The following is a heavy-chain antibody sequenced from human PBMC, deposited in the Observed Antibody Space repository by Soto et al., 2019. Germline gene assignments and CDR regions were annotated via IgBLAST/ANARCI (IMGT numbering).Heavy chain of an antibody. J-gene: IGHJ5*02. CDR2: ISAYNGNT. Sequence: ASVKVSCKASGYTFTSYGITWVRQAPGQGLEWMGWISAYNGNTNYAQKLQGRVTMTTDTSTSTACMELRSLRSDDTAVYYCARAHYDILTGAPNWFDPWGQGTLVTV. D-gene: IGHD3-9*01. V-gene: IGHV1-18*01. CDR1: GYTFTSYG. CDR3: ARAHYDILTGAPNWFDP.